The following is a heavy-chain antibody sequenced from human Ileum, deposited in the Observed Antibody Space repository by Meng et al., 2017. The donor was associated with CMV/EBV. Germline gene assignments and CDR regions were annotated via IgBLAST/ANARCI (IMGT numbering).Heavy chain of an antibody. V-gene: IGHV4-4*02. CDR2: IHDSGTT. Sequence: SETLSLTCAVSGGSISSNNWWSWVRQPPGKELEWIGEIHDSGTTNYNPSLESRITISLDKSKNQFSLKLSSVTAADTAVYYCAKRIFGVVHLGGMDVWGHGTTVTVSS. D-gene: IGHD3-3*01. CDR1: GGSISSNNW. CDR3: AKRIFGVVHLGGMDV. J-gene: IGHJ6*02.